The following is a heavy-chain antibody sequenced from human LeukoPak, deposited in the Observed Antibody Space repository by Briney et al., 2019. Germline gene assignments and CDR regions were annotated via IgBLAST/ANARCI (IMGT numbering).Heavy chain of an antibody. D-gene: IGHD1-26*01. Sequence: GGSLRLSCAASGWMHWVRQAPGKGLVWVSGINHDGTGTYYADSVKGRFTISRDNAKNTVYLQMNSLRAEDTAVYYCASPDIVGALGDAFDIWGQGTMVTVSS. CDR1: GW. CDR2: INHDGTGT. V-gene: IGHV3-74*01. J-gene: IGHJ3*02. CDR3: ASPDIVGALGDAFDI.